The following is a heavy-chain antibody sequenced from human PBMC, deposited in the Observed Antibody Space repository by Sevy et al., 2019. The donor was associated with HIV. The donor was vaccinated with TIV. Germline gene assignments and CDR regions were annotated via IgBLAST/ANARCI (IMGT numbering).Heavy chain of an antibody. CDR1: RFTVNNNY. D-gene: IGHD5-18*01. V-gene: IGHV3-66*01. CDR2: IYSDATT. Sequence: GGSLRLSCAASRFTVNNNYMTWVRQAPGKGLEGISIIYSDATTYHADSVKDRFNISRDNSKNMLYLQMNNLGVEDTAVYYCAGGRTGYGYALSYWGQGTLVTVSS. J-gene: IGHJ4*02. CDR3: AGGRTGYGYALSY.